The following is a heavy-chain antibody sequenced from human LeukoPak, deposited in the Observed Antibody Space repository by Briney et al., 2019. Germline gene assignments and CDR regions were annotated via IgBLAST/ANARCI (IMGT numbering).Heavy chain of an antibody. Sequence: ASVKVSCKTSGYTFTDYGISWVRQAPGQGLEWLGWIRVYNVDTKYAQKLQNRVTMTTDTSASTAYMELSSLRSEDTAVYYCARDQGVPAAMSEGYYYYYYMDVWGKGTTVTISS. D-gene: IGHD2-2*01. CDR2: IRVYNVDT. CDR3: ARDQGVPAAMSEGYYYYYYMDV. V-gene: IGHV1-18*01. J-gene: IGHJ6*03. CDR1: GYTFTDYG.